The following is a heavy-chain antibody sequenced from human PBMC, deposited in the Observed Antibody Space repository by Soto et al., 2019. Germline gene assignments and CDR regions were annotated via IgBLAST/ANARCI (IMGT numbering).Heavy chain of an antibody. D-gene: IGHD1-26*01. V-gene: IGHV3-21*01. CDR1: GFTFSSYS. CDR2: ISSSSSYI. Sequence: PGGSLRLSCAASGFTFSSYSMNWVRQAPGKGLEWVSSISSSSSYIYYADSVKGRFTISRDNAKNSLYLQMNSLRAEDTAVYYCARGLATVGATSYYYYGMDVWGQGTTVTVSS. J-gene: IGHJ6*02. CDR3: ARGLATVGATSYYYYGMDV.